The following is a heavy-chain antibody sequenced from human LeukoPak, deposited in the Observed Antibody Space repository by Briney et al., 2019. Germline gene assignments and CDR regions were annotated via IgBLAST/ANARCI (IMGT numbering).Heavy chain of an antibody. D-gene: IGHD3-22*01. CDR3: AKAYDSSGYFPFDY. Sequence: GSLRLSCAASGFTFSSYAMSWVRQAPGKGLEWVSAISGSGGSTYYADSVKGRFTIPRDKSKNTLYLQMNSLRVEDTALYYCAKAYDSSGYFPFDYWGQGTLVTVSS. J-gene: IGHJ4*02. V-gene: IGHV3-23*01. CDR1: GFTFSSYA. CDR2: ISGSGGST.